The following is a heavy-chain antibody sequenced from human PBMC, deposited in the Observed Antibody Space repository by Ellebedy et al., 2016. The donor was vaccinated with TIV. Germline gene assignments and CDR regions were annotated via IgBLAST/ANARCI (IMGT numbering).Heavy chain of an antibody. D-gene: IGHD3-10*01. V-gene: IGHV3-30*04. Sequence: PGGSLRLSCAASRFTFSTYAMHLVRRAPGKGLEWVAVISHDGTYAYYADSVQGRFTVSRDDAKNSLHLQMNSLRDEDTAMYYCARNFGASGLHDHWGQGIRVSVSS. J-gene: IGHJ4*02. CDR2: ISHDGTYA. CDR1: RFTFSTYA. CDR3: ARNFGASGLHDH.